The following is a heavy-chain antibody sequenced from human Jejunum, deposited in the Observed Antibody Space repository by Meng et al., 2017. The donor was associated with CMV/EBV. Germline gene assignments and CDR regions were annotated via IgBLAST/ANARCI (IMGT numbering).Heavy chain of an antibody. V-gene: IGHV2-5*02. CDR3: EHRSVDFSYGRNTGVFDY. D-gene: IGHD1-14*01. Sequence: SVSDSGGGEGWLRHPPGKALEWLAFIYSDDDKRYNQSLRSRLTITKETARDQVVLTMTSMDPVDTATYFCEHRSVDFSYGRNTGVFDYWGRGALVTVSS. J-gene: IGHJ4*02. CDR1: SVSDSGGG. CDR2: IYSDDDK.